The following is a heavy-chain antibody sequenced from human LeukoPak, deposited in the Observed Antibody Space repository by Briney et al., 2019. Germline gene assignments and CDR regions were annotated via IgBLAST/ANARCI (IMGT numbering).Heavy chain of an antibody. CDR3: AKEGGYYDSSGYKWSNFDY. J-gene: IGHJ4*02. D-gene: IGHD3-22*01. Sequence: GGSLRLSCAATGFTFSTYGMHWVRQAPGKGLEWMAVIWIDGYNEYYEDSVKGRFTISRDNSKNTLYLQMNSLRAEDTAVYYCAKEGGYYDSSGYKWSNFDYWGQGTLVTVSS. V-gene: IGHV3-33*06. CDR2: IWIDGYNE. CDR1: GFTFSTYG.